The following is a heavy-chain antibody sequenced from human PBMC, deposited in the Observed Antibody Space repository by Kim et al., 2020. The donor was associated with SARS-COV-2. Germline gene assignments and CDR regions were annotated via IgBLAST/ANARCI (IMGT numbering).Heavy chain of an antibody. CDR1: GFTFSSYW. Sequence: GGSLRLSCAASGFTFSSYWMHWVRQAPGKGLVWVSRINSDGSSTSYADSVKGRFTISRDNAKNTLYLQMNSLRAEDTAVYYCARGGGSWYFFFDYWGQGTLVTVSS. CDR3: ARGGGSWYFFFDY. V-gene: IGHV3-74*01. CDR2: INSDGSST. D-gene: IGHD6-13*01. J-gene: IGHJ4*02.